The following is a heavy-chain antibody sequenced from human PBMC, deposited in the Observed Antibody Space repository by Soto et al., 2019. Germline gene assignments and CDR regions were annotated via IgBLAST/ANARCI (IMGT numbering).Heavy chain of an antibody. CDR1: GYTFTGYY. V-gene: IGHV1-2*04. J-gene: IGHJ6*02. CDR2: INPNSGGT. D-gene: IGHD1-1*01. Sequence: GASVKVSCKASGYTFTGYYMHWVRQAPGQGLEWMGWINPNSGGTNYAQKFQGWVTMTRDTSISTAYMELSRLRSDDTAVYYCARGLLLEPLGGYGMDVWGQGTTVTV. CDR3: ARGLLLEPLGGYGMDV.